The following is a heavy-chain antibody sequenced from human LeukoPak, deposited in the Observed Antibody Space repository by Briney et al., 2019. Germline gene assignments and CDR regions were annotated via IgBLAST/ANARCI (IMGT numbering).Heavy chain of an antibody. CDR2: IYYSGST. Sequence: SETLSLTCTVSGGSISSSSYYWGWIRQPPGKGLEWIGSIYYSGSTYYNPSLKSRVTISVDTSKNQFSLKLNSVTAADTAVYYCARDGPQGVGWLDYWGQGTLITVSS. CDR1: GGSISSSSYY. J-gene: IGHJ4*02. CDR3: ARDGPQGVGWLDY. V-gene: IGHV4-39*07. D-gene: IGHD6-19*01.